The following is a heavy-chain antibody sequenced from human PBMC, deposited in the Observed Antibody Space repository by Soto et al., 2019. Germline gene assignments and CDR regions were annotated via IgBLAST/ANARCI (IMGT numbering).Heavy chain of an antibody. D-gene: IGHD5-12*01. CDR3: AHFSGYEQFDY. CDR2: VYYSGTT. Sequence: PSETLSLTCTVSGGSIRNGDYYWGWIRQPPGKGLEWIGYVYYSGTTYSHPSLNSRVSISVDTSENQVVFTMANMDPVDTAPYYCAHFSGYEQFDYWGQGILVTVS. J-gene: IGHJ4*02. CDR1: GGSIRNGDYY. V-gene: IGHV4-30-4*02.